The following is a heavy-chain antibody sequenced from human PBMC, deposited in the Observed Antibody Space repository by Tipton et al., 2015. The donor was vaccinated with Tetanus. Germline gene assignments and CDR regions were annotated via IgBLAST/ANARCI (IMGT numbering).Heavy chain of an antibody. CDR2: IYNSGGT. CDR1: GGSISSGGYY. D-gene: IGHD1-26*01. J-gene: IGHJ4*02. V-gene: IGHV4-31*03. Sequence: GLVKPSQTLSLTCTVSGGSISSGGYYWSWIRQHPGKGLEWIGDIYNSGGTYYNPSLKSRVTKLVDTTKNQFSLKLKSVTAADTAVYYCARDQARGARGWNYFDYWGQGSLVTVSS. CDR3: ARDQARGARGWNYFDY.